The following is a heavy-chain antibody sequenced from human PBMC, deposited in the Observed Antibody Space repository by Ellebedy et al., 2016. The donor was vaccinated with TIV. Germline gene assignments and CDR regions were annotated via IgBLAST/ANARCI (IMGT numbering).Heavy chain of an antibody. CDR1: GFTFSSYA. Sequence: GESLKISCAASGFTFSSYAMSWVRQAPGKGLEWVSAISGSGGSTYYADSVKGRFTISRDNAKNTLYLQMNSLRAEDTAVYYCAREGYYYDSSGYSCDYWGQGTLVTVSS. CDR3: AREGYYYDSSGYSCDY. CDR2: ISGSGGST. D-gene: IGHD3-22*01. J-gene: IGHJ4*02. V-gene: IGHV3-23*01.